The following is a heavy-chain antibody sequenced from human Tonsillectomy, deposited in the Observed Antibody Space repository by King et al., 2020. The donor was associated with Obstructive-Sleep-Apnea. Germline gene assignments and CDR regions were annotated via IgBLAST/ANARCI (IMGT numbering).Heavy chain of an antibody. V-gene: IGHV3-66*01. J-gene: IGHJ4*02. Sequence: VQLVESGGGLVQPGGSLRLCCAASGFTVSRNYMTWVRQAPGKGLEWVSLIYSGGSTNYADSVKGRFNISRDTSKNTLYLQMNSLRAEDTAVYYCARTLGGASFYFDYWGQGILVTVSS. CDR1: GFTVSRNY. CDR2: IYSGGST. CDR3: ARTLGGASFYFDY. D-gene: IGHD3-16*01.